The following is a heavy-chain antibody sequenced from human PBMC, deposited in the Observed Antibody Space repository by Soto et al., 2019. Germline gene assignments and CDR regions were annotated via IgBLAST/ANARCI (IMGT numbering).Heavy chain of an antibody. CDR1: GGSISSGGYY. CDR2: IYYSGST. Sequence: QVQLQESGPGLVKPSQTLSLTCTVSGGSISSGGYYWSWIRQHPGKGLEWIGSIYYSGSTYYNPSPQRGFTIAVDTSNNQFSLKLSSVTAADTAVYYCARGVLHWGQGTLVTVSS. CDR3: ARGVLH. V-gene: IGHV4-31*03. J-gene: IGHJ4*02. D-gene: IGHD2-8*01.